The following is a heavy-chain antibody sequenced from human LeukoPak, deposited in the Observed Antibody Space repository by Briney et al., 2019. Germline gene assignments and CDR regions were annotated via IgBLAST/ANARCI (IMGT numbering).Heavy chain of an antibody. V-gene: IGHV3-30-3*01. CDR2: ISYDGSNK. Sequence: GGSLRLSCAASGFTFSSYAMHWVRQAPGKGLEWVAVISYDGSNKYYADSVKGRFTISRDNSKNTLYLQMNSLRAEDTAVYYCAKALGVLLWFGEFLDYWGQGTLVTVSS. CDR1: GFTFSSYA. D-gene: IGHD3-10*01. CDR3: AKALGVLLWFGEFLDY. J-gene: IGHJ4*02.